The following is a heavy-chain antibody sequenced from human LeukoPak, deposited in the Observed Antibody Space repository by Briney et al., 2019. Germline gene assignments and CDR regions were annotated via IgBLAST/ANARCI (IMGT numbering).Heavy chain of an antibody. D-gene: IGHD1-26*01. CDR2: IKQDGSEK. Sequence: GGSLRLSCAASGFTFSSYWMTWVRQAPGKGLEWVANIKQDGSEKYYVDSVKGRFTISRDNAKNSLYLQMNSLRDEDTAIYYCARDKSFYNWLDPWGQGTLVSVSS. V-gene: IGHV3-7*01. CDR3: ARDKSFYNWLDP. J-gene: IGHJ5*02. CDR1: GFTFSSYW.